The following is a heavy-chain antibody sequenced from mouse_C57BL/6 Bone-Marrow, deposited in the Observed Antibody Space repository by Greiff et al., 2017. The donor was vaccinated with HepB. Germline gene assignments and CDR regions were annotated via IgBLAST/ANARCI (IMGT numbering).Heavy chain of an antibody. CDR1: GYSITSGYY. Sequence: EVHLVESGPGLVKPSQSLSLTCSVTGYSITSGYYWNWIRQFPGNKLEWMGYISYDGSNNYNPSLKNRISITRDTSKNQFFLKLNSVTTEDTATYYCARSPYYYGSLDYWGQGTTLTVSS. V-gene: IGHV3-6*01. J-gene: IGHJ2*01. CDR2: ISYDGSN. D-gene: IGHD1-1*01. CDR3: ARSPYYYGSLDY.